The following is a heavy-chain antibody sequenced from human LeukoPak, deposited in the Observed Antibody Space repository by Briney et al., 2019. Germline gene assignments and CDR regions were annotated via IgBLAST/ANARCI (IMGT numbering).Heavy chain of an antibody. Sequence: GGSLRLSCAASGFTFSNAWMSWVRQAPGKGLEWVGRIKSKTDGGTTDYAAPVKGRFTISRDDSKNTLYLQMNSLKTEDTAVYYCVRFLEPPHCMDVWGKGTTVTVSS. D-gene: IGHD3-3*01. CDR3: VRFLEPPHCMDV. V-gene: IGHV3-15*01. CDR2: IKSKTDGGTT. J-gene: IGHJ6*03. CDR1: GFTFSNAW.